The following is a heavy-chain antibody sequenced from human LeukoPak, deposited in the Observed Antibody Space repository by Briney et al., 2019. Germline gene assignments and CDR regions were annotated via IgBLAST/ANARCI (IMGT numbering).Heavy chain of an antibody. CDR3: AREMWGRNDLFDI. CDR1: GFTLSSYD. D-gene: IGHD3-16*01. CDR2: IYKTGDT. Sequence: GGSLRLSCVASGFTLSSYDMHWVRQTTGESLEWVSIIYKTGDTYYPDSVKGRFTISRESAKNSLYLQMNSLRAGDTAVYYCAREMWGRNDLFDIWGQGTMVTVS. V-gene: IGHV3-13*01. J-gene: IGHJ3*02.